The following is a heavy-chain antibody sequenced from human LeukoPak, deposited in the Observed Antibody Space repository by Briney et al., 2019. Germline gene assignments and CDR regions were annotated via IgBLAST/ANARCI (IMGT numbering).Heavy chain of an antibody. CDR2: ISHSRST. V-gene: IGHV4-34*01. Sequence: PSETLSLTCAVYGVSFIGHYWSWVRQPPGKGRGWVGEISHSRSTNYSPSLKRRVTISVDTSKSQFSMKLSSVTAADTAAYYCARGYCSSTSCYFSSDFYMDVWGKGTTVTVSS. CDR3: ARGYCSSTSCYFSSDFYMDV. J-gene: IGHJ6*03. D-gene: IGHD2-2*01. CDR1: GVSFIGHY.